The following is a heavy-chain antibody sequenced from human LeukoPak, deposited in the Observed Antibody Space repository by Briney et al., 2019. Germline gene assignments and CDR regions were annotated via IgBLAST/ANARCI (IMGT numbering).Heavy chain of an antibody. CDR1: GFTFSSYA. Sequence: GGSLRLSCAASGFTFSSYAMTWVRQAPGKGLEWVSIISSGSSAIFSADALKGRFTISRDDAKNLLYLDMNSLRAEDTAVYYCTREQLVGRKIDYWGQGTLVTVSS. J-gene: IGHJ4*02. CDR3: TREQLVGRKIDY. V-gene: IGHV3-21*01. CDR2: ISSGSSAI. D-gene: IGHD6-6*01.